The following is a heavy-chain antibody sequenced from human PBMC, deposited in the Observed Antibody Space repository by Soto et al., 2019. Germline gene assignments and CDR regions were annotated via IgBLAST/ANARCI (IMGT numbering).Heavy chain of an antibody. Sequence: PGGSLRLSCAASGFTFSSYAMHWVRQAPGKGLEWVSAISGSGGSTYYADSVKGRFTISRDNSKNTLYLQMNSLRAEDTAVYYCAKASPGTYYYYGMDVWGQGTTVTVSS. V-gene: IGHV3-23*01. D-gene: IGHD1-1*01. CDR1: GFTFSSYA. CDR2: ISGSGGST. CDR3: AKASPGTYYYYGMDV. J-gene: IGHJ6*02.